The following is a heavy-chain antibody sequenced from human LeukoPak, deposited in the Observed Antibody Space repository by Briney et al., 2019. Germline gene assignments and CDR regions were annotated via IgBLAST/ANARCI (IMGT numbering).Heavy chain of an antibody. D-gene: IGHD3-16*01. CDR2: IIPILGIA. V-gene: IGHV1-69*04. Sequence: ASVKVSCKASGGTFSSYAISWVRQAPGQGLEWMGRIIPILGIANYAQKFQGRVTITADKSTSTAYMELSRLRSDDTAVYYCAGGGGRYYYYMDVWGKGTTVTVSS. CDR3: AGGGGRYYYYMDV. CDR1: GGTFSSYA. J-gene: IGHJ6*03.